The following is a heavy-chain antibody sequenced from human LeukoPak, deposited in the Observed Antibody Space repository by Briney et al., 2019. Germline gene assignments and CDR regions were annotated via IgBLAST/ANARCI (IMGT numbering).Heavy chain of an antibody. Sequence: PSETLSLTCTVSGGSISSGGYYWSWIRQPPGKGLEWIGYIYHSGSTYYNPSLKSRVTISVDRSKNQFSLKLSSVTAAGTAVYYCARGYCSSTSCPSDWYFDLWGRGTLVTVSS. CDR1: GGSISSGGYY. D-gene: IGHD2-2*01. V-gene: IGHV4-30-2*01. CDR3: ARGYCSSTSCPSDWYFDL. CDR2: IYHSGST. J-gene: IGHJ2*01.